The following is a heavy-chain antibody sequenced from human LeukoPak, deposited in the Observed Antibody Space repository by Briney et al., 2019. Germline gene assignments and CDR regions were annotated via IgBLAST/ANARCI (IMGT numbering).Heavy chain of an antibody. CDR3: ARDILTGTYFDY. CDR1: GYTFTGYY. Sequence: ASVKVSCKASGYTFTGYYMHWVRQAPGQGLEWMGIINPSGGSTSYAQKFQGRVTMTRDTSTSTVYMELSSLRSEDTAVYYCARDILTGTYFDYWGQGTLVTVSS. D-gene: IGHD3-9*01. V-gene: IGHV1-46*01. CDR2: INPSGGST. J-gene: IGHJ4*02.